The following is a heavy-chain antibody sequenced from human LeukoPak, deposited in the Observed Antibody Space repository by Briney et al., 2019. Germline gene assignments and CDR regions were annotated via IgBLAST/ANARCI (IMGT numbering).Heavy chain of an antibody. J-gene: IGHJ4*02. Sequence: PGGSLRLSCAASGFIFSSYEMNWVRQAPGKGLEWVSYISSSGSTIYYADSVKGRFTISRDNAKNSLYLQMNSLRAEDTAVYYCASYRYSSSDLADYWGQGTLVTVSS. V-gene: IGHV3-48*03. CDR2: ISSSGSTI. D-gene: IGHD6-13*01. CDR3: ASYRYSSSDLADY. CDR1: GFIFSSYE.